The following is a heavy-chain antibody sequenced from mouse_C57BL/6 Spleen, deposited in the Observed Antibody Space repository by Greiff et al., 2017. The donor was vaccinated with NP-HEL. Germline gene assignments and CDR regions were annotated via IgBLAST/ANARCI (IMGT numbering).Heavy chain of an antibody. CDR3: AREVVGYYFDY. V-gene: IGHV5-4*01. D-gene: IGHD1-1*01. Sequence: EVKLVESGGGLVKPGGSLKLSCAASGFTFSSYAMSWVRQTPEKRLEWVATISDGGSYTYYPDNVKGRFTISRDNAKNNLYLQMSHLKSEDTAMYYCAREVVGYYFDYWGQGTTLTVSS. CDR1: GFTFSSYA. J-gene: IGHJ2*01. CDR2: ISDGGSYT.